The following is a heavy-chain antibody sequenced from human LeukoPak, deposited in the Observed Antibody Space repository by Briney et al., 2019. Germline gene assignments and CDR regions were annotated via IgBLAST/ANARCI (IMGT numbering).Heavy chain of an antibody. CDR1: GYTFTTYT. V-gene: IGHV1-3*01. CDR3: ASSRGYDVGGYFDY. Sequence: GASVKVSCKASGYTFTTYTIHWVRQAPGQRLEWMGWINAGNDNTKYSQKFQDRVTITRDTSASTAYMELSSLRPEATAVYYCASSRGYDVGGYFDYWGQGTLVTVSS. D-gene: IGHD5-12*01. J-gene: IGHJ4*02. CDR2: INAGNDNT.